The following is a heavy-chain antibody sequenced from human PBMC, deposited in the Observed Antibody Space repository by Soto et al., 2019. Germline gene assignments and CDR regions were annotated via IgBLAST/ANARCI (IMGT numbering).Heavy chain of an antibody. V-gene: IGHV4-30-4*01. Sequence: QVQLQESGPGLVKPSQTLSLTCTVSGGSISSGDYYWSWIRQPPGKGLEWIGEINHSGSTNYNPSLKSRVTISVDTSENQFSLRLTSVTAADTAVYYCVRGQWLPRGEYWGQGTLVTVSS. CDR1: GGSISSGDYY. D-gene: IGHD6-19*01. J-gene: IGHJ4*02. CDR2: INHSGST. CDR3: VRGQWLPRGEY.